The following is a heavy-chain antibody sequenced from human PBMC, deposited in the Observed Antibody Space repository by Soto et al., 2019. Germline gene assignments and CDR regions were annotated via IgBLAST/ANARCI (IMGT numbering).Heavy chain of an antibody. Sequence: PRLSCAASGFTFSSYAMHWVRQAPGKGLEWVAVISYDGSNKYYADSVKGRFTISRDNSKNTLYLQMNSLRAEDTAVYYCARGDIVVVPAAIRFRYYYGMDVWGQGTTVTVSS. D-gene: IGHD2-2*02. CDR3: ARGDIVVVPAAIRFRYYYGMDV. CDR2: ISYDGSNK. V-gene: IGHV3-30-3*01. J-gene: IGHJ6*02. CDR1: GFTFSSYA.